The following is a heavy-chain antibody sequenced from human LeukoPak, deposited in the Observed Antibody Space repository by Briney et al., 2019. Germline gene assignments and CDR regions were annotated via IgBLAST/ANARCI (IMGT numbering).Heavy chain of an antibody. CDR2: FDPEHGET. CDR3: ATDLGGQSDS. J-gene: IGHJ4*02. V-gene: IGHV1-24*01. Sequence: GASVKVSCKASGYTLTVLSMHWVRQVPGKGLEWMGGFDPEHGETIYVQKFQGRVTMTEDTSTDTAYMELSSLRSEDTAVYYCATDLGGQSDSWGQGTLVTVSS. CDR1: GYTLTVLS.